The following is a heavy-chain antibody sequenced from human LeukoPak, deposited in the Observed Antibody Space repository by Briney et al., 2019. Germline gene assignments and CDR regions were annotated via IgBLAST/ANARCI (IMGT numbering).Heavy chain of an antibody. D-gene: IGHD3-3*01. CDR2: IYTDGST. Sequence: GGSLRLSCAASGFTVSSNHMNWVRQAPGKGLEWVSVIYTDGSTYYADSVKGRFTISRDSSKNTLFLQMNSLRAEDTAVYYCARGGTDFFADRNRVDYWGQGTLVTVFS. CDR1: GFTVSSNH. V-gene: IGHV3-53*01. J-gene: IGHJ4*02. CDR3: ARGGTDFFADRNRVDY.